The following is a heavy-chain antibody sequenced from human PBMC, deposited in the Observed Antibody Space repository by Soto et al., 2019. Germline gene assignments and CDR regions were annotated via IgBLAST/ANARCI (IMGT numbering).Heavy chain of an antibody. CDR1: VWTVSTDS. V-gene: IGHV3-48*02. CDR3: ARFFGSVSDY. D-gene: IGHD6-19*01. Sequence: LSYVACVWTVSTDSMNSVRQAPGKGLEWVAHISTSGATRYYADSVKGRFTISRDNAKTSLYLQMDSLRNEDTAVYYCARFFGSVSDYWGQRTLVTVSS. J-gene: IGHJ4*02. CDR2: ISTSGATR.